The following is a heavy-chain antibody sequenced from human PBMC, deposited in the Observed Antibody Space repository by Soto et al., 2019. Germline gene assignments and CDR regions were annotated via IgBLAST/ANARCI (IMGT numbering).Heavy chain of an antibody. Sequence: PSETLSLTCTVSGGSISSYYWSWIRQPPGKGLEWIGYIYYSGSTNYNPSLKSRVTISVDTSKNQFSLKLSSVTAADTAVYYCARDSGFYDSSGYRTYYFDYWGHGTLVTVSS. CDR2: IYYSGST. V-gene: IGHV4-59*12. CDR1: GGSISSYY. CDR3: ARDSGFYDSSGYRTYYFDY. J-gene: IGHJ4*01. D-gene: IGHD3-22*01.